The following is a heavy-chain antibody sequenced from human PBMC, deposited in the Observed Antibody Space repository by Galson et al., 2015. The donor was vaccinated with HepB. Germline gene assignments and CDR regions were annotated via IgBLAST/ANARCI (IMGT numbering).Heavy chain of an antibody. D-gene: IGHD4-17*01. CDR3: AKDIVGDYGDYCDY. CDR2: ISYDGSNK. Sequence: SLRLSCAASGFTFSSYGMHWVRQAPGKGLEWVAVISYDGSNKYYADSVKGRFTISRDNSKNTLYLQMNSLRAEDTAVYYCAKDIVGDYGDYCDYWGQGTLVTVSS. CDR1: GFTFSSYG. J-gene: IGHJ4*02. V-gene: IGHV3-30*18.